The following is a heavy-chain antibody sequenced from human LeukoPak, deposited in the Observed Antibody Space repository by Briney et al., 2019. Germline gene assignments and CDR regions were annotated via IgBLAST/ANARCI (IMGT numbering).Heavy chain of an antibody. Sequence: PEGSLRLSREASGFTFSSHGMPWARKTPGKGWLWASRINTDESKINHADSVKGRFTIYRDNAKNMLYLQMNSLRAEDTAVYYCTRGGLFKYFFDYWGQGTPVTVSS. CDR3: TRGGLFKYFFDY. CDR2: INTDESKI. CDR1: GFTFSSHG. V-gene: IGHV3-74*01. D-gene: IGHD2-15*01. J-gene: IGHJ4*02.